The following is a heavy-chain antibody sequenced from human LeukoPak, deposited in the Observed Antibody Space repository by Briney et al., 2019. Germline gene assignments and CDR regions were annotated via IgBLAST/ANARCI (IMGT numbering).Heavy chain of an antibody. J-gene: IGHJ6*02. V-gene: IGHV3-30-3*01. CDR2: ISYDGSNK. CDR3: ARDTDGELLDYYYGMDV. Sequence: GRSLRLSCAASGFTFSSYAMHWVRQAPGKGLEWVAVISYDGSNKYYADSVKGRFTISRGNSKNTLYLQMNSLRAEDTAVYYCARDTDGELLDYYYGMDVWGQGTTVTVSS. CDR1: GFTFSSYA. D-gene: IGHD3-10*01.